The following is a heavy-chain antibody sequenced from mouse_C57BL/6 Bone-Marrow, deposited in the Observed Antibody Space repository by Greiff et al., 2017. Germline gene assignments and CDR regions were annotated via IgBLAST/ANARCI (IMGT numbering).Heavy chain of an antibody. CDR2: INYDGSST. D-gene: IGHD1-1*01. Sequence: EVKVVESEGGLVQPGSSMKLSCTASGFTFSDYYMAWVRQVPEKGLEWVANINYDGSSTYYLDSLKSRFIISRDNAKNILYLQMSSLKSEDTGSYYCERDYCGSSYDWYFDVWGTWTTVTFSA. CDR1: GFTFSDYY. V-gene: IGHV5-16*01. J-gene: IGHJ1*03. CDR3: ERDYCGSSYDWYFDV.